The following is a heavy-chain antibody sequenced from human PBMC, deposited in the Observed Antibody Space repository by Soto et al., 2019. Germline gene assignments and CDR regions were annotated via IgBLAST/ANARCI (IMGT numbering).Heavy chain of an antibody. J-gene: IGHJ4*02. CDR2: IYYSGST. CDR3: ARGSQDDILHASNDY. V-gene: IGHV4-59*01. Sequence: SETLSLTCTVSGGSISSYYWSWIRQPPGKGLEWIGYIYYSGSTNYNPSLKSRVTISVDTSKNQFSLKLSSVTAADTAVYYCARGSQDDILHASNDYWGQGTLVTVSS. CDR1: GGSISSYY. D-gene: IGHD3-9*01.